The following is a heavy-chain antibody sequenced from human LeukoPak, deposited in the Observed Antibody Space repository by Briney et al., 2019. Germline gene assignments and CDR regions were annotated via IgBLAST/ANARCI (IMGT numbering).Heavy chain of an antibody. J-gene: IGHJ4*02. D-gene: IGHD5-12*01. CDR1: GGSISSSSYY. CDR2: IYYSGST. CDR3: ASLSGPIDY. Sequence: PSETLSLTCTVSGGSISSSSYYWGWLRQPPGTGLEWIGSIYYSGSTYYNPSLKSRVTISVDTSKNQFSLKLSSVTAADTAVYYCASLSGPIDYWGQGTLVTVSS. V-gene: IGHV4-39*07.